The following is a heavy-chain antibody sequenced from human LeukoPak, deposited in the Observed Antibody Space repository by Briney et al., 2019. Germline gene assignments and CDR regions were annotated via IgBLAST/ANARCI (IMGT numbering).Heavy chain of an antibody. D-gene: IGHD3-22*01. V-gene: IGHV3-48*03. CDR2: ISSSGSTI. J-gene: IGHJ5*02. CDR1: GFTFSSYE. CDR3: ARDLGQYYDTSDNWFDP. Sequence: TGGSLRLSCAASGFTFSSYEMDWVRQAPGKGLEWVSYISSSGSTIYYADSVKGRFTVSRDNAKNSLYLQMNSLRAEDTAVYYCARDLGQYYDTSDNWFDPWGQGTLVTVPS.